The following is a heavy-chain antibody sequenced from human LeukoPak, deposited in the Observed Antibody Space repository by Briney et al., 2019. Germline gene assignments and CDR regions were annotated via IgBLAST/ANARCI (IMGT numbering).Heavy chain of an antibody. J-gene: IGHJ6*02. D-gene: IGHD6-19*01. CDR3: ARDSVAGTRAGGYYYYGMDV. CDR1: GGSISSGSYY. CDR2: IYTSGST. V-gene: IGHV4-61*02. Sequence: SETLSLTCTVSGGSISSGSYYWSWIRQPAGKGLEWIGRIYTSGSTNYNPSLKSRVTISVDTSKNQFSLKLSSVTAADRAVYYCARDSVAGTRAGGYYYYGMDVWGRGTTVTVSS.